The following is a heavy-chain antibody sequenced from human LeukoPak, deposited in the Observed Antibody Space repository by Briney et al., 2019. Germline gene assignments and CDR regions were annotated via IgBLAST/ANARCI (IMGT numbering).Heavy chain of an antibody. Sequence: GASVKVSCKASGGTFSSYAISWVRQAPGQGLGWMGGIIPIFGTANYAQKFQGRVTITADESTSTAYMELSSLRSEDTAVYYCARETTMIVVGHSNWFDPWGQGTLVTVSS. D-gene: IGHD3-22*01. CDR2: IIPIFGTA. CDR3: ARETTMIVVGHSNWFDP. V-gene: IGHV1-69*13. CDR1: GGTFSSYA. J-gene: IGHJ5*02.